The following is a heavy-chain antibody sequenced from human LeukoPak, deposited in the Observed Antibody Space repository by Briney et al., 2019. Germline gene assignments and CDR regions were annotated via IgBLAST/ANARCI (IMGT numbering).Heavy chain of an antibody. CDR2: IRYDGSNK. J-gene: IGHJ4*02. CDR3: AKRGMTTIKEGFDY. V-gene: IGHV3-30*02. CDR1: GFTFSSYG. Sequence: GGSLRLSCAASGFTFSSYGMHWVRQAPGKGLEGVAFIRYDGSNKYYADSVKGRFTISRDNSKNTLYLQMNSLRAEDTAVYYCAKRGMTTIKEGFDYWGQGTLVTVSS. D-gene: IGHD5-24*01.